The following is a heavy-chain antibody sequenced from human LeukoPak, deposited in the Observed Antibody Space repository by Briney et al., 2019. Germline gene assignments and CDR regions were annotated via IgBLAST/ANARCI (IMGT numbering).Heavy chain of an antibody. CDR1: GGSISSYY. D-gene: IGHD6-19*01. V-gene: IGHV4-59*01. CDR2: IYYSGST. CDR3: ARAQRTGYSSGWYDY. Sequence: SETLSLTCTVSGGSISSYYWSWIRQPPGKGLEWIGYIYYSGSTNYNPSLKSRATISVDTSKNQFSLKLSSVTAADTAVYYCARAQRTGYSSGWYDYWGQGTLVTVSS. J-gene: IGHJ4*02.